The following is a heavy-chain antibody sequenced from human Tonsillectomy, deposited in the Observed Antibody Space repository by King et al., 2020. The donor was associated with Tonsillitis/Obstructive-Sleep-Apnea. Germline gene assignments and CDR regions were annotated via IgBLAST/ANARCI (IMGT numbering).Heavy chain of an antibody. V-gene: IGHV3-30*04. J-gene: IGHJ4*02. CDR3: ASSRESSGYYSYLDY. Sequence: VQLVESGGGVVQPGRSLRLSCAASGFTFSSYAMHWVRQAPGKGLEWVAVISYDGSNKYYADSVKGRFTISRDNSKNTLYVQMNTLRAEDTALYYCASSRESSGYYSYLDYWGQAHQVTVSS. CDR1: GFTFSSYA. D-gene: IGHD3-22*01. CDR2: ISYDGSNK.